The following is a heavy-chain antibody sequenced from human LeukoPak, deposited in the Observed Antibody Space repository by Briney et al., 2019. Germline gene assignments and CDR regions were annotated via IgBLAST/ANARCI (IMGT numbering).Heavy chain of an antibody. CDR2: IYHSGST. CDR3: ARFADYYDSSGYYSRPYAFDI. Sequence: SQTLSLTCAVSGGSISSGGYSWSWIRQPPGKGLEWIGYIYHSGSTYYNPSLKSRVTISVDRSKNQFSLKLSSVTAADTAVYYCARFADYYDSSGYYSRPYAFDIWGQGTMVTVSS. V-gene: IGHV4-30-2*01. J-gene: IGHJ3*02. CDR1: GGSISSGGYS. D-gene: IGHD3-22*01.